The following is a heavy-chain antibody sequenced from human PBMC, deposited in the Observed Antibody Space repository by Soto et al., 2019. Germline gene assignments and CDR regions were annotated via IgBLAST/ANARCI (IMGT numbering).Heavy chain of an antibody. CDR2: ISYDGSNK. CDR3: AKDQVGYGDYDADYYYGMDV. J-gene: IGHJ6*01. D-gene: IGHD4-17*01. Sequence: QVQLVESGGGVVQPGRSLRLSCAASGFTFSSYGMHWVRQAPGKGLEWVAVISYDGSNKYYADSVKDRFTISRDNSKNTLYLQMNSLRAEDTAVYYCAKDQVGYGDYDADYYYGMDVW. V-gene: IGHV3-30*18. CDR1: GFTFSSYG.